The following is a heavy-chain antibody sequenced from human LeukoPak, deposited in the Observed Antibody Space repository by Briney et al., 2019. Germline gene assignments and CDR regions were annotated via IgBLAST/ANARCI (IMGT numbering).Heavy chain of an antibody. V-gene: IGHV3-48*04. J-gene: IGHJ4*02. D-gene: IGHD4-17*01. Sequence: GGSLRLSCAASGFTFSSYSMNWVRQAPGKGLEWVSYISSSSSTIYYADSVKGRFTISRDNAKNSLYLQMNSLRAEDTALYYCARLTTVTDFDYWGQGTLVTVSS. CDR3: ARLTTVTDFDY. CDR2: ISSSSSTI. CDR1: GFTFSSYS.